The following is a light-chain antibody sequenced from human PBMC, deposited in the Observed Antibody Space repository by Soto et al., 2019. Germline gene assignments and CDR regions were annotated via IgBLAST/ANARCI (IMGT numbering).Light chain of an antibody. CDR1: QSVMNNY. Sequence: EIVLTQSPGTLSLSPGERATLSCWASQSVMNNYLAWYQQKPGQPPRLLIYGASTRATGISDRFTGSGSGTDFTLTISRLEPEDFAVYHCQQYGSSAWTFGQGTKVEIK. J-gene: IGKJ1*01. V-gene: IGKV3-20*01. CDR2: GAS. CDR3: QQYGSSAWT.